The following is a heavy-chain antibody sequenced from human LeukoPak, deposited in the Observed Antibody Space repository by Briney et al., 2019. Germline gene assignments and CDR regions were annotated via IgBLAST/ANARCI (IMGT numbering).Heavy chain of an antibody. J-gene: IGHJ6*04. Sequence: GESLRLSCAASGFTFTTYWMSWIRQLPGKGLEWVANINQDGTEKYYVDSVKGRFTISRDNAKNSLYLQMNSLRAEDTAVYYCAELGITMIGGVWGKGTTVTISS. V-gene: IGHV3-7*01. CDR3: AELGITMIGGV. CDR1: GFTFTTYW. CDR2: INQDGTEK. D-gene: IGHD3-10*02.